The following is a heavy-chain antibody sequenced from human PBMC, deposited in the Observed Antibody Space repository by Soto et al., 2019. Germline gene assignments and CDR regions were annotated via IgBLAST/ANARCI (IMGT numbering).Heavy chain of an antibody. CDR1: GGTFSSCA. V-gene: IGHV1-69*13. D-gene: IGHD6-19*01. Sequence: GASVKVSCKASGGTFSSCAISWVRQAPGQGLEWMGGIIPIFGTANYAQKFQGRVTITADESTSTAYMELSSLRSEDTAVYYCARVPEDSSGWYCWFDPWGQGTLVTVSS. CDR2: IIPIFGTA. J-gene: IGHJ5*02. CDR3: ARVPEDSSGWYCWFDP.